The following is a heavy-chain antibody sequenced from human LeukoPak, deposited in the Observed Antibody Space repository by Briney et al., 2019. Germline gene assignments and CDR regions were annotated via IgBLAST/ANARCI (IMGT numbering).Heavy chain of an antibody. CDR3: ARDQHSGSGWYGTSDY. CDR1: GGTFSIYA. Sequence: GSSVKVSCKASGGTFSIYAISWVRQAPAQGLEWMGGIIPIFSTANYAQKFQGRVTITADESTNTAYMELRSLRSEDTAVYYCARDQHSGSGWYGTSDYWGQGTLVTVSS. D-gene: IGHD6-19*01. J-gene: IGHJ4*02. V-gene: IGHV1-69*01. CDR2: IIPIFSTA.